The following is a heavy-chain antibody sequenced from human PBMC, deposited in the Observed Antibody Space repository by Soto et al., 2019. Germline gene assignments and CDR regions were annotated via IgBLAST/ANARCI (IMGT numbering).Heavy chain of an antibody. CDR2: INHSGST. J-gene: IGHJ6*02. Sequence: SETLSLTCAVYGGSFSGYYWSWIRQPPGKGLEWIGEINHSGSTNYNPSLKSRVTISVDTSKNQFSLKLSSVTAADTAVYYCARGAARFHYYCNGMDVWGQGTTVTVSS. CDR3: ARGAARFHYYCNGMDV. D-gene: IGHD6-25*01. V-gene: IGHV4-34*01. CDR1: GGSFSGYY.